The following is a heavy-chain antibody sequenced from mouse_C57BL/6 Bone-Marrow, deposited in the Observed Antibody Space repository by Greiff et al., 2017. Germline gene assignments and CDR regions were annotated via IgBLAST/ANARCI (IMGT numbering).Heavy chain of an antibody. CDR3: ARDDYDDPAWFAY. CDR1: GYTFTGYW. Sequence: QVQLQQPGAELMKPGASVKLSCKATGYTFTGYWIEWVKQRPGHGLEWIGEILPGSGSTNYNEKFKGKATLTVDTSSNTAYMQLSSLTTADSAIYYCARDDYDDPAWFAYWGQGTMVTVSA. V-gene: IGHV1-9*01. D-gene: IGHD2-4*01. J-gene: IGHJ3*01. CDR2: ILPGSGST.